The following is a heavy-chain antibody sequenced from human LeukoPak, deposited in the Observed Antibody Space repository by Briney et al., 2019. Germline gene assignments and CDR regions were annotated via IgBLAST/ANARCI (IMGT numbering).Heavy chain of an antibody. J-gene: IGHJ4*02. Sequence: LGGSLRLSCTVSGFTFRSAWMSWVRQAPGKGLEWVGRIRSETDGGTTDYAAPVKGRVTISRDDSKNTLYLQMNSLNTEDTAVYYCTTNVLRWELFDYWGQGTNVTDSS. D-gene: IGHD1-26*01. CDR3: TTNVLRWELFDY. CDR2: IRSETDGGTT. CDR1: GFTFRSAW. V-gene: IGHV3-15*01.